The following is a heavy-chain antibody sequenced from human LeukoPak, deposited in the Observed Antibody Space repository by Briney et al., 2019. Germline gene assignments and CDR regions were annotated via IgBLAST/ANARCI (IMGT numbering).Heavy chain of an antibody. CDR2: ISSSSSTI. V-gene: IGHV3-48*04. Sequence: GRSLRLSCASSGFTFSDYAMHWVRQAPGKGLEWVSYISSSSSTIYYADSVKGRFTISRDNAKNSLYLQMNSLRAEDTSIYYCARAKYCSGGSCYSWDFWGQGTQVIVSS. CDR3: ARAKYCSGGSCYSWDF. J-gene: IGHJ4*02. D-gene: IGHD2-15*01. CDR1: GFTFSDYA.